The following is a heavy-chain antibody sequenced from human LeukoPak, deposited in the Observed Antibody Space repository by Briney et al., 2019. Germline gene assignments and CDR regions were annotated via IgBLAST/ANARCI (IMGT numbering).Heavy chain of an antibody. Sequence: GGSLRLSCAASGFTFSSYEMNWVRQAPGKGLEWVSYISSSGSTIYYADSVKGRFTISRDNAKNSLYLQMNSLRAEDTALYYCARDAPHYDSSGYLDYWGQGTLVTVSS. J-gene: IGHJ4*02. V-gene: IGHV3-48*03. CDR2: ISSSGSTI. D-gene: IGHD3-22*01. CDR1: GFTFSSYE. CDR3: ARDAPHYDSSGYLDY.